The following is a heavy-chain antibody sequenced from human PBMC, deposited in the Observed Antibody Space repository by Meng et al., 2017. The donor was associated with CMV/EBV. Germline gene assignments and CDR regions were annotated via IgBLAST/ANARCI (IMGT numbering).Heavy chain of an antibody. D-gene: IGHD6-13*01. J-gene: IGHJ4*02. CDR1: GFTFSSYA. CDR2: ISYDGSNI. CDR3: AREQQQVVDY. V-gene: IGHV3-30-3*01. Sequence: GESLKISCAASGFTFSSYAMHWVRQAPGKGLEWVAVISYDGSNIYHADPVKGRFTISRDNSKNTLYLQMNGLRPEDTAIYYCAREQQQVVDYWGQGTLVTVSS.